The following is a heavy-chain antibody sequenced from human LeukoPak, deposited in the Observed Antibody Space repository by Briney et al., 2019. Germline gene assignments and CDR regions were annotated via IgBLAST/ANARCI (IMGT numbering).Heavy chain of an antibody. Sequence: GGSLRLSCAASGFTFSSYGMHWVRQAPGKGLEWVAVIWYDGSNKYYADSVKGRFTISRDNSKNTLYLQMNSLRAEDTAVYYCAREDYGDYTESFQHWGQGTLVTVSS. V-gene: IGHV3-33*01. CDR1: GFTFSSYG. CDR3: AREDYGDYTESFQH. J-gene: IGHJ1*01. CDR2: IWYDGSNK. D-gene: IGHD4-17*01.